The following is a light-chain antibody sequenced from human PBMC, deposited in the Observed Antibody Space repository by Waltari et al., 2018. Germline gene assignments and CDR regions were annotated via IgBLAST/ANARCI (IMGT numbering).Light chain of an antibody. J-gene: IGKJ1*01. CDR1: QNVNSNY. CDR2: GAS. CDR3: HQYAGALWT. Sequence: DIVLTQSPGSLSLSPGERATLSCRARQNVNSNYLAWYQQKPGQVPRLLVYGASTRATGISDRFSGSVSGTDFTLTISRLEPEDLAVYYCHQYAGALWTFGQGTKLEFK. V-gene: IGKV3-20*01.